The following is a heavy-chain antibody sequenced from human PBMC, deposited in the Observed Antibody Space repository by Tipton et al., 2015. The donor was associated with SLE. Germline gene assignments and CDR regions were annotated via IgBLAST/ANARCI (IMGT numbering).Heavy chain of an antibody. V-gene: IGHV4-59*12. CDR2: IYYSGST. Sequence: TLSLTCTVSGGSISSYYWSWIRQPPGKGLEWIGYIYYSGSTNYHPSLKSRVTISVDTSKNQFSLKLSSVTAADTAVYYCARALVATIPFDYWGQGTLVTVSS. CDR1: GGSISSYY. J-gene: IGHJ4*02. D-gene: IGHD5-12*01. CDR3: ARALVATIPFDY.